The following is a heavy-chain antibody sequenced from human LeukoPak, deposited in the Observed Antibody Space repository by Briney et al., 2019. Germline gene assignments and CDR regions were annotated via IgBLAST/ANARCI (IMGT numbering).Heavy chain of an antibody. V-gene: IGHV4-34*01. CDR2: VNHSGRT. D-gene: IGHD5-24*01. CDR3: ARVKDGYNYGDH. Sequence: SETLSLTCAVYGESFSDYYWAWIRQTPGKGLEWIGEVNHSGRTNYNPSLKSRVAISVEASKNQFSLRVSSVTATDTAVYYCARVKDGYNYGDHWGQGTLVTVSS. J-gene: IGHJ4*02. CDR1: GESFSDYY.